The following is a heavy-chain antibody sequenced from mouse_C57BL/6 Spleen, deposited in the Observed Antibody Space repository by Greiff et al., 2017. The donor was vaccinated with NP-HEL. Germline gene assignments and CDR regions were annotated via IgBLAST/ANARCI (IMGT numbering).Heavy chain of an antibody. CDR3: ARITTVVDSRAMDY. J-gene: IGHJ4*01. CDR2: IHPNSGST. V-gene: IGHV1-64*01. D-gene: IGHD1-1*01. CDR1: GYTFTSYW. Sequence: QVQLQQPGAELVKPGASVKLSCKASGYTFTSYWMHWVKQRPGQGLEWIGMIHPNSGSTNYNEKFKSKATLTVDKSSSTAYMQLSSLTSEDSAVYYCARITTVVDSRAMDYWGQGTSVTVSS.